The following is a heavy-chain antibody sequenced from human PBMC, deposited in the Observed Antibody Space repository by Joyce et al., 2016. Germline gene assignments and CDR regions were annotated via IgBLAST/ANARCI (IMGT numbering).Heavy chain of an antibody. D-gene: IGHD1-1*01. J-gene: IGHJ3*02. CDR3: AREVNRPTDADAFDI. CDR1: GGSINNHNYL. Sequence: QVHLQESGPGLVRPSQTLSLTCAVSGGSINNHNYLWSWVRQHPVKGLEWIGYIHYSGSAYYHPSFQSRVTISVDTSKNQFSLRVSSVTAADTAIYYCAREVNRPTDADAFDIWGQGTMVTVSS. CDR2: IHYSGSA. V-gene: IGHV4-31*11.